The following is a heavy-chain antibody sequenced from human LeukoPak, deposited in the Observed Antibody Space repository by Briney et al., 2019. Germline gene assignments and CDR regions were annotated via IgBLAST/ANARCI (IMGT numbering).Heavy chain of an antibody. CDR1: GFTFSSYG. D-gene: IGHD3-10*01. CDR2: ISGSGGST. V-gene: IGHV3-23*01. CDR3: ARETYYGSGSYQY. Sequence: GGTLRLSCAASGFTFSSYGMSWVRQAPGKGLEWVSAISGSGGSTYYADSVKGRFTISRDNSKNTLYLQMNSLRAEDTAVYYCARETYYGSGSYQYWGQGTLVTVSS. J-gene: IGHJ4*02.